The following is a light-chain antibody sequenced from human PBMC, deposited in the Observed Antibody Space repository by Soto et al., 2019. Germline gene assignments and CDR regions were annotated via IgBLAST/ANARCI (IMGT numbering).Light chain of an antibody. CDR3: CSYAGSYIYV. V-gene: IGLV2-11*01. Sequence: QSVLTQPRSVSGSPGQSVTISCTGTSSDVGGYHYVSWYQQHPGKAPKVLIYDVSKRPSGVPDRLSGSKSGNTASLTISGLQADDEADYYCCSYAGSYIYVFGTGTKVTVL. J-gene: IGLJ1*01. CDR2: DVS. CDR1: SSDVGGYHY.